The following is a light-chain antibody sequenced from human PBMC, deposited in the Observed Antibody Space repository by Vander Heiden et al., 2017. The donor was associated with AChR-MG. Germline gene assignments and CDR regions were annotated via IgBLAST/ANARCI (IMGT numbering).Light chain of an antibody. CDR2: DAS. CDR3: LQHNTHPNT. J-gene: IGKJ2*01. Sequence: DTQMTQSPSSLSASVGDRVTITCRASQGIRSDLGWYQQKPGQAPKRLIYDASNLQSGVPSRFSGSGFGTEFTLTISSLQPEDFATYYCLQHNTHPNTFGQVTKLEIK. CDR1: QGIRSD. V-gene: IGKV1-17*01.